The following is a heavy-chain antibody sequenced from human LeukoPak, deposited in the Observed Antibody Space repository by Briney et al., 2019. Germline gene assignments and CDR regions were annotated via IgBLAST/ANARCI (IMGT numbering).Heavy chain of an antibody. CDR1: GFTFDDYT. V-gene: IGHV3-43*01. D-gene: IGHD5-12*01. J-gene: IGHJ4*02. Sequence: GGSLRLSCAASGFTFDDYTMHWVRQAPGKGLEWVSLISWDGGSTYYADSVKGRFTISRDNSKDSLYLQMNSLRTEDTALYYCAKGSIVATITDYFDYWGQGTLVTVSS. CDR3: AKGSIVATITDYFDY. CDR2: ISWDGGST.